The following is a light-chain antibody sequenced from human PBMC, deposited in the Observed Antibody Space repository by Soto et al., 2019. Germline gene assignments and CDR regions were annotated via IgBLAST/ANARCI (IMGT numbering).Light chain of an antibody. Sequence: QSVLTQPASVSGSPGQSITVSCTGTSRDVGNYNFVSWYQQHPGKAPKVIIYDVSNRPSGVSDRCSASKSGNTASLTISGLQTEDEAVYFCSSYTSGSVLFGGGTKLTVL. CDR2: DVS. V-gene: IGLV2-14*01. J-gene: IGLJ3*02. CDR1: SRDVGNYNF. CDR3: SSYTSGSVL.